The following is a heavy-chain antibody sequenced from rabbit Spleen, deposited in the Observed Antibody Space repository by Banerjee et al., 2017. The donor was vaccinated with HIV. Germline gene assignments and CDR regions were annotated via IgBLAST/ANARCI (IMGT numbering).Heavy chain of an antibody. CDR1: GFSFSRGYD. CDR3: ARDNGSGDYIDVYLDL. J-gene: IGHJ4*01. V-gene: IGHV1S45*01. D-gene: IGHD1-1*01. Sequence: QEQLVESGGGLVKPEGSLTLTCKASGFSFSRGYDMCWVRQAPGRGLEWIGCIYTGNGKTYYASWAKGRFTISKSSSTTVTLQMTSLTAADTATYLCARDNGSGDYIDVYLDLWGPGTLVTVS. CDR2: IYTGNGKT.